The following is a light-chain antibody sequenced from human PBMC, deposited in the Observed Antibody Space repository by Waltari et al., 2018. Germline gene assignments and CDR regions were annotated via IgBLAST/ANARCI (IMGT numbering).Light chain of an antibody. CDR1: GSAIDGSAF. J-gene: IGLJ3*02. V-gene: IGLV2-14*03. CDR3: TSQTFDGVVL. CDR2: DVT. Sequence: QSALTQPASVSGSPGQSITLSCTGIGSAIDGSAFVSWYQHHPGKAPQVIIYDVTNRPSGISDRFSASKSANTASLTISGLQPEDEGDYYCTSQTFDGVVLFGGGTQVTVL.